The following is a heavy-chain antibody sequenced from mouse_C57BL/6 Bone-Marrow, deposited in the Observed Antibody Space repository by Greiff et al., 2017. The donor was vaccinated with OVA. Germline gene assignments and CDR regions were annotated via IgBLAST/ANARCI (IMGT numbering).Heavy chain of an antibody. Sequence: EVKVVESGGDLVKPGGSLKLSCAASGFTFSSYGMSWVRQTPDKRLEWVATISSGGSYTYYPDSVKGRFTISRDNAKNTLYLQMSSLKSEDTAMYYCARQFFYAMDYWGQGTSVTVSS. CDR2: ISSGGSYT. V-gene: IGHV5-6*01. CDR3: ARQFFYAMDY. CDR1: GFTFSSYG. J-gene: IGHJ4*01.